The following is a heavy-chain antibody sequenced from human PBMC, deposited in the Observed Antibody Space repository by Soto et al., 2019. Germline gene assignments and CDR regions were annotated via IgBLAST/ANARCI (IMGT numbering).Heavy chain of an antibody. Sequence: GGSLRLSCAASAFTFSSYAMSWVRQAPGKGLEWVSAISGSGGSTYYADSVKGRFTISRDNSKNTLYLQMNSLRAEDTAVYYCARDYYGSGSHFDYWGQGTLVTVSS. CDR2: ISGSGGST. V-gene: IGHV3-23*01. J-gene: IGHJ4*02. CDR3: ARDYYGSGSHFDY. D-gene: IGHD3-10*01. CDR1: AFTFSSYA.